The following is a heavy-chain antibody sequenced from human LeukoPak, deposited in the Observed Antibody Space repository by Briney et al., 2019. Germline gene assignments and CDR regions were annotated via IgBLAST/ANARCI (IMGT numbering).Heavy chain of an antibody. CDR2: ISGSGGST. V-gene: IGHV3-23*01. Sequence: PGGSLRLSCAASGFTFSSYAMSWVRQARGKGLEWVSAISGSGGSTYYADSVKGRFTISRDNSKNTLYLQMNSLRAEDTAVYYCAKDPAHYYDSSGYYSYWGQGTLVTVSS. J-gene: IGHJ4*02. CDR3: AKDPAHYYDSSGYYSY. D-gene: IGHD3-22*01. CDR1: GFTFSSYA.